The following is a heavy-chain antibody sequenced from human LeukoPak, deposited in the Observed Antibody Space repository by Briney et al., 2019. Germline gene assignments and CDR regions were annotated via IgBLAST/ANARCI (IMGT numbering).Heavy chain of an antibody. J-gene: IGHJ5*02. Sequence: GASVKVSCKASGYSFTSYDINWVRQATGQGLEWMGWMNPNSGNTGYAQKYQGRVTITRNTSITTAYMELSSLRSEDTAVYYCARAIIADRRGSWFDPWGQGTLVTVSS. CDR1: GYSFTSYD. V-gene: IGHV1-8*01. CDR2: MNPNSGNT. CDR3: ARAIIADRRGSWFDP. D-gene: IGHD6-6*01.